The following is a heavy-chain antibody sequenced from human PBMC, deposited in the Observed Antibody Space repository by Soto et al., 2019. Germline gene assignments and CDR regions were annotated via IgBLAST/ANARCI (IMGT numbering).Heavy chain of an antibody. V-gene: IGHV4-59*12. Sequence: SETLSHTCSFYDASLGSSYWRLIRPPPGKGLEWIGYIFHSGTTNYNPSLKSRVTISVDTSKKQFSLNLNSATAADTAVYYCAGTEYSFYYYAMDVWGQGAKVTVSS. D-gene: IGHD3-10*01. J-gene: IGHJ6*02. CDR3: AGTEYSFYYYAMDV. CDR1: DASLGSSY. CDR2: IFHSGTT.